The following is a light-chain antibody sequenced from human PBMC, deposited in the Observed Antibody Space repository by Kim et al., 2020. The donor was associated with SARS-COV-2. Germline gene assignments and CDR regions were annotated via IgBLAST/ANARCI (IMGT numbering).Light chain of an antibody. CDR1: SSDFGGYDY. Sequence: QSVTISCPGTSSDFGGYDYVSWYQHHPGKAPKLMIYDVTKRPSGVPARFSGSKSGNTASLTISGLQGDDEADYYCCSFAGTFIPYVFGSGTTVTVL. V-gene: IGLV2-11*01. CDR2: DVT. CDR3: CSFAGTFIPYV. J-gene: IGLJ1*01.